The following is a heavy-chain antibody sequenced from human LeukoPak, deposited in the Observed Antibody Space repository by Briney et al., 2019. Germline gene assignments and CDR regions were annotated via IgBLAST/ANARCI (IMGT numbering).Heavy chain of an antibody. CDR1: GGSISSSN. CDR3: AKYNSGWFFDY. CDR2: ISGSGGST. V-gene: IGHV3-23*01. D-gene: IGHD6-19*01. Sequence: ETLSLTCAISGGSISSSNWWSWVRLAPGKGLEWVSAISGSGGSTYYADSVKGRFTISRDNSKNTLYLHMNSLRAEDTAVYFCAKYNSGWFFDYWGQGTLVTVSS. J-gene: IGHJ4*02.